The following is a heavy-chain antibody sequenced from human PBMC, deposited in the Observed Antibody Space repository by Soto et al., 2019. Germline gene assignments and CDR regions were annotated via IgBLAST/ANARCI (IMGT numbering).Heavy chain of an antibody. D-gene: IGHD6-13*01. Sequence: SETLSLTCTVSGGSISSYYWSWIRQPPGKGLEWIGYIYYSGSTNYNPSLKSRVTISVDTSKNQFSLKLSSVTAADTAVYYCAGHPGWRYSSSWSFPDDMDVWGQGTTVTVSS. CDR1: GGSISSYY. V-gene: IGHV4-59*01. CDR3: AGHPGWRYSSSWSFPDDMDV. CDR2: IYYSGST. J-gene: IGHJ6*02.